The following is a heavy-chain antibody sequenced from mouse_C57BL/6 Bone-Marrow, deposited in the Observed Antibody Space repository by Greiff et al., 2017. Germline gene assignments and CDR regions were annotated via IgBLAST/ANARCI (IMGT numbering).Heavy chain of an antibody. D-gene: IGHD1-1*01. J-gene: IGHJ1*03. CDR1: GYTFTNYW. CDR2: IYPGGGYT. V-gene: IGHV1-63*01. CDR3: ARSGNWYFDV. Sequence: QVQLQQSGAELVRPGTSVKMSCKASGYTFTNYWIGWAKQRPGHGLEWIGDIYPGGGYTNYNEKFKGKATLTADKSSSTAYMQFSSLTSEDSAIYYCARSGNWYFDVWDTGSTVTVSS.